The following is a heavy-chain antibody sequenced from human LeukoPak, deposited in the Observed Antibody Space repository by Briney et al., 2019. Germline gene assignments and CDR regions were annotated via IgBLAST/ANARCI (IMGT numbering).Heavy chain of an antibody. Sequence: PSETLSLTCAVPSYSISSGYYWSWIRQPPGKGLEWIGSIYHSGSTYYNPSLKSRVTISVDTSNNQFSLKVKSVTAADTAVYYCARSTGTYTYMDVWGKGTTVTVSS. J-gene: IGHJ6*03. CDR3: ARSTGTYTYMDV. D-gene: IGHD1/OR15-1a*01. CDR1: SYSISSGYY. V-gene: IGHV4-38-2*01. CDR2: IYHSGST.